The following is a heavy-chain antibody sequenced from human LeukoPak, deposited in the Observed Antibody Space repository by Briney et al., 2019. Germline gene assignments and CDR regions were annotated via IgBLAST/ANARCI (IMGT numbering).Heavy chain of an antibody. V-gene: IGHV1-2*02. D-gene: IGHD1-1*01. CDR1: GYTFTGYY. J-gene: IGHJ5*02. CDR3: ASLANGVGFDP. CDR2: INTNRGGK. Sequence: ASVKLCCKASGYTFTGYYMHWWRQAPGQGLGGAGWINTNRGGKNNDQKYQGRVTMTSDTYISTAYMKLSRLRSDDAVVYCGASLANGVGFDPWGQGILVTASS.